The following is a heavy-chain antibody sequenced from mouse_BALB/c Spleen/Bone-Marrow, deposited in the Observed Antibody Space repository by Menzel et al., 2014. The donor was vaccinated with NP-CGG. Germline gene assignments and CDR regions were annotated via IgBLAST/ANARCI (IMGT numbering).Heavy chain of an antibody. V-gene: IGHV5-17*02. Sequence: EVKVVESGGGLVQPGGSRKLSCAASGFTLSSFGMHWVRQAPEKGLEWVAYISSGSSTIYYADTVRGRFTISRDNPKNTLFLQMTSLRSEDTAMYYCARSLYYRYDFFDYWGQGTTLSLSS. CDR3: ARSLYYRYDFFDY. J-gene: IGHJ2*01. CDR1: GFTLSSFG. CDR2: ISSGSSTI. D-gene: IGHD2-14*01.